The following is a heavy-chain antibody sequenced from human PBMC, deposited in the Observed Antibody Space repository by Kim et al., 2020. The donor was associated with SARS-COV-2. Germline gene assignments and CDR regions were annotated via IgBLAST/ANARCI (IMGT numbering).Heavy chain of an antibody. Sequence: SETLSLTCTVSGGSISSYYWSWIQQPPGKGLEWIGYIYYSGSTNYNPSLKSRVTISVDTSKNQFSLKLSSVTAADTAVYYCARLVTFDWLGKTGGVDYWGQGTLVTVSS. CDR1: GGSISSYY. V-gene: IGHV4-59*08. J-gene: IGHJ4*02. CDR3: ARLVTFDWLGKTGGVDY. D-gene: IGHD3-9*01. CDR2: IYYSGST.